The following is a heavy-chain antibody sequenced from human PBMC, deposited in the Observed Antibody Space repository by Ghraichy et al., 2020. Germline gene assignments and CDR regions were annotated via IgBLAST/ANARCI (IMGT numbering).Heavy chain of an antibody. D-gene: IGHD2-2*03. V-gene: IGHV1-18*01. CDR2: ISAYNGNT. CDR1: GYTFTSYG. Sequence: ASVKVSCKASGYTFTSYGISWVRQAPGQGLEWMGWISAYNGNTNYAQKLQGRVTMTTDTSTSTAYMELRSLRSDDTAVYYCARDGYCSSTSCYYYYYGMDVWGQGTTVTVSS. J-gene: IGHJ6*02. CDR3: ARDGYCSSTSCYYYYYGMDV.